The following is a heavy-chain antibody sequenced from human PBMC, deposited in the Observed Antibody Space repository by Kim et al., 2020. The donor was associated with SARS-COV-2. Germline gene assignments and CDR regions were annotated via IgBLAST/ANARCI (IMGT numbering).Heavy chain of an antibody. CDR1: GGSISSYY. J-gene: IGHJ4*02. V-gene: IGHV4-59*13. Sequence: SETLSLTCTVSGGSISSYYWSWIRQPPGKGLEWIGYIYYSGSTNYNPSLKSRVTISVDTSKNQFSLKLSSVTAADTAVYYCASHPKAVAGTRYYFDYWGQGTLVTVSS. D-gene: IGHD6-19*01. CDR3: ASHPKAVAGTRYYFDY. CDR2: IYYSGST.